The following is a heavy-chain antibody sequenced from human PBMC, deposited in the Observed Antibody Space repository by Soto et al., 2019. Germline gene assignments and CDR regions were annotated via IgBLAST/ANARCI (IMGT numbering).Heavy chain of an antibody. Sequence: GASVKVSCKASGYTFTSYAMHWVRQAPGQRLEWMGWINAGNGNTKYSQKFQGRVTITRDTSASTAYMELSSLRSEDTAVYYCARFCFPILGELPNFDYLAQGALVSV. V-gene: IGHV1-3*01. J-gene: IGHJ4*02. CDR1: GYTFTSYA. CDR2: INAGNGNT. D-gene: IGHD3-16*01. CDR3: ARFCFPILGELPNFDY.